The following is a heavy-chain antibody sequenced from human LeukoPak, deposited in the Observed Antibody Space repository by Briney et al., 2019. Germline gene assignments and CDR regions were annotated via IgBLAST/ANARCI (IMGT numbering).Heavy chain of an antibody. D-gene: IGHD3-22*01. CDR3: ARDVIGDYYDSSGYSLEFDY. V-gene: IGHV1-69*13. CDR1: GGTFSSYA. J-gene: IGHJ4*02. CDR2: IIPIFGTA. Sequence: ASVKVSCKASGGTFSSYAISWVRQAPGQGREWMGGIIPIFGTANYAQKFQGRVTITADESTSPAYMELSSLRSEDTAVYYCARDVIGDYYDSSGYSLEFDYWGQGTLVTVSS.